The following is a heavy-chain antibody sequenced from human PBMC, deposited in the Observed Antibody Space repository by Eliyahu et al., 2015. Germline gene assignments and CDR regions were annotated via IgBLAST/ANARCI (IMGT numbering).Heavy chain of an antibody. CDR2: IHPRGGNT. CDR3: AKERGFNWQDDAVTYDMDS. CDR1: XYCFTSSP. D-gene: IGHD1-20*01. J-gene: IGHJ5*01. Sequence: QVQLVQSGTEVKRPGASVKISCKTSXYCFTSSPLXWVRQAPGQGLEWMAMIHPRGGNTNHAQKFQDRVTLTRDTSTRTVYMELSRLTFDDTAIYFCAKERGFNWQDDAVTYDMDSWGQGTLVTVSS. V-gene: IGHV1-46*01.